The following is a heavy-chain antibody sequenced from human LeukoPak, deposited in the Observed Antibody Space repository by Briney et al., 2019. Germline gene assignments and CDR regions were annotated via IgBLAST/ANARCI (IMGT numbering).Heavy chain of an antibody. CDR1: GYTFTDCY. J-gene: IGHJ3*02. V-gene: IGHV1-2*02. CDR2: INPNSGAT. CDR3: ARVVGLIVGPTDPFHI. Sequence: ASVKVSCKASGYTFTDCYMHWVRQDPGQGLEWMGWINPNSGATEYAEKFQGRVTMTRDTSISTAYMELSRLRSDDTAVYYCARVVGLIVGPTDPFHIWGQGTMVTVSS. D-gene: IGHD1-26*01.